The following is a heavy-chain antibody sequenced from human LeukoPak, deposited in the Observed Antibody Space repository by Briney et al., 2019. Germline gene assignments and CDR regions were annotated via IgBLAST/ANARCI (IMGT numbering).Heavy chain of an antibody. J-gene: IGHJ4*02. D-gene: IGHD3-22*01. CDR3: AKVYYDSSGGAPFDY. CDR2: ISGSGGST. Sequence: PGGSLRLSCAASGFTFSSYAMSWVRQAPGKGLEWVSAISGSGGSTYYADSVKGRFTISRDNSKNTLYLQMNSLRAEDTAVYYCAKVYYDSSGGAPFDYWGQGTLVTVSS. V-gene: IGHV3-23*01. CDR1: GFTFSSYA.